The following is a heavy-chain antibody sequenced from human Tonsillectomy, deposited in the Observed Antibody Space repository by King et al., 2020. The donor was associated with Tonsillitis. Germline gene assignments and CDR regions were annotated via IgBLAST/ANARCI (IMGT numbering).Heavy chain of an antibody. CDR1: GGPFSSDR. D-gene: IGHD3-22*01. Sequence: QLVQSGAEVKKPGSSVKVSCKATGGPFSSDRVIWGRQAPGQGLELRGGVGPIFGTPIYAQKFQGRVTINADRSTSTAYMELSSLRSEDTALYYCAREYVFDSSGYFSDDSWGQGTMVTVSS. CDR2: VGPIFGTP. CDR3: AREYVFDSSGYFSDDS. J-gene: IGHJ5*01. V-gene: IGHV1-69*06.